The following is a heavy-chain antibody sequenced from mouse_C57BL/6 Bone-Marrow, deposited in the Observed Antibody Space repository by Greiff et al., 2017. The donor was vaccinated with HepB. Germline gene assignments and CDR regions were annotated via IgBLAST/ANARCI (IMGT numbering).Heavy chain of an antibody. Sequence: DVKLVESGGGLVQPGGSLKLSCAASGFTFSDYYMYWVRQTPEKRLEWVAYISNGGGSTYYPDTVKGRFTISRDNAKNTLYLQMSRLKSEDTAMYYCAREGIYYGNPPYFAMDYWGQGTSVTVSS. CDR1: GFTFSDYY. CDR2: ISNGGGST. J-gene: IGHJ4*01. D-gene: IGHD2-1*01. CDR3: AREGIYYGNPPYFAMDY. V-gene: IGHV5-12*01.